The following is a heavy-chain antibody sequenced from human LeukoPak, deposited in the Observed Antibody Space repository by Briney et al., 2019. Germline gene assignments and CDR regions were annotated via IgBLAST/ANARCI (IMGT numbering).Heavy chain of an antibody. V-gene: IGHV3-66*01. Sequence: HPGGSLRLSCAASGFTVSSKYMSWVRQAPGKGLEWVSVIYSGGSTYYADSVKGRFTISRDNSKNTLYLQMNSLRAEDTAVYYCARWGRDLDAFDIWGQGTMVTVSS. CDR3: ARWGRDLDAFDI. CDR1: GFTVSSKY. CDR2: IYSGGST. J-gene: IGHJ3*02. D-gene: IGHD3-16*01.